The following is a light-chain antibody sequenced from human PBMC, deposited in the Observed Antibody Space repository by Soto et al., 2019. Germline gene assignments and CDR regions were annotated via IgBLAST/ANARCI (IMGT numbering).Light chain of an antibody. CDR3: SSYTSSSTRI. Sequence: QSVLTQPASVSGSPGQSIIISCTGASSDVGAYNYVSWYQKHPGKAPKLMIYEVSDRPSGVSSRFSGSKSGNTASLTISGLQADDEADYYCSSYTSSSTRIFGGGTKLTVL. CDR1: SSDVGAYNY. J-gene: IGLJ2*01. CDR2: EVS. V-gene: IGLV2-14*01.